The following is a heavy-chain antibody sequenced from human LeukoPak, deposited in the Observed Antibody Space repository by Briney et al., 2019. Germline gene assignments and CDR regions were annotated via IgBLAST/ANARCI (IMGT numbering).Heavy chain of an antibody. J-gene: IGHJ4*02. V-gene: IGHV3-21*04. Sequence: PGGSLRLSCAASGFTFTSYAMNWVRQAPGKGLEWVSSISSSSRDINYADSVKGRFTISRDNSKNTLYLQMNSLRAEDTAVYYCAKEVDRHFDLKYWGQGALVTVSS. CDR1: GFTFTSYA. CDR2: ISSSSRDI. CDR3: AKEVDRHFDLKY. D-gene: IGHD3-22*01.